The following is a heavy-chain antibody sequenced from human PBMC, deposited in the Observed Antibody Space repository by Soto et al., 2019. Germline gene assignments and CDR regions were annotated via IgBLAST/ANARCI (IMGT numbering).Heavy chain of an antibody. CDR2: ISYDGNNK. CDR1: GFTFSSYG. V-gene: IGHV3-30*18. CDR3: AKDHLETTVTTPSY. D-gene: IGHD4-17*01. Sequence: VQLLESGGGVVQPGGSLRLSCVASGFTFSSYGMHWVRQAPGKGLEWVAVISYDGNNKYYADSVKGRFTISRDNFKNTLYLQMDSLRAEDTAMYYCAKDHLETTVTTPSYWGQGTLVTVSS. J-gene: IGHJ4*02.